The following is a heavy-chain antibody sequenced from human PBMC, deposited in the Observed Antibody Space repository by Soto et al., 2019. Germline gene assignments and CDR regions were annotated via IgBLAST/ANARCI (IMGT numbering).Heavy chain of an antibody. CDR3: AIKVHDYGDYGGAEYFQH. V-gene: IGHV3-53*01. J-gene: IGHJ1*01. CDR1: GLGGDK. CDR2: LLTTGVT. D-gene: IGHD4-17*01. Sequence: DVHLVESGGGLIQPGGSLGVSCAASGLGGDKLGWVRQAPGKGLEWVASLLTTGVTQYADSVKGRFTVSRDSSTNTQYLRMNSLRAEDTAVYYCAIKVHDYGDYGGAEYFQHWGQGTLVTVSS.